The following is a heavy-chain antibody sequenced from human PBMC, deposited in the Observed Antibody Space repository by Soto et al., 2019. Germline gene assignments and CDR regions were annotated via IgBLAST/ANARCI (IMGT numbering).Heavy chain of an antibody. J-gene: IGHJ5*02. V-gene: IGHV3-33*01. CDR3: ARDPSTVTTWWFDP. CDR1: GFTFSSYS. Sequence: VQLVESGGGVVQPGRSLRLSCAASGFTFSSYSMHWVRQAPGKGLEWVAVIWYDGSNKYYADSVKGRFTISRDNSKNTLYLQMNSLRAEDTAVYYCARDPSTVTTWWFDPWGQGTLVTVSS. D-gene: IGHD4-17*01. CDR2: IWYDGSNK.